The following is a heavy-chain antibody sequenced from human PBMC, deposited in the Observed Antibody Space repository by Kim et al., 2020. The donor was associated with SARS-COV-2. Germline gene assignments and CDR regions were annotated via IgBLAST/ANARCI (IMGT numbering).Heavy chain of an antibody. V-gene: IGHV3-23*01. CDR2: ISGSGGST. Sequence: GGSLRLSCVASGFTFSSYAMSWVRQAPGKGLEWVSAISGSGGSTYYPDSVKGRFTISRDNSKNTLYLQMNSLRAEDTAVYYCAKDGEFYDVWRGYYNYGMDVWGQGTTVTVSS. CDR1: GFTFSSYA. D-gene: IGHD3-3*01. CDR3: AKDGEFYDVWRGYYNYGMDV. J-gene: IGHJ6*02.